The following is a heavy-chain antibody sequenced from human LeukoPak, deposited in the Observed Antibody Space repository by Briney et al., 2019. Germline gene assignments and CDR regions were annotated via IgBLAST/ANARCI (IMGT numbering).Heavy chain of an antibody. J-gene: IGHJ4*02. CDR2: ISAYNGNT. Sequence: GASVKLSCKASGYTFTSYGISWVQQAPGQGLEWMGWISAYNGNTNYAQKFQGRVTMTTDTSTSTAYMELRSLRSDDTAVYYCVRNRGVIPFDYWGQGTLVTVSS. CDR1: GYTFTSYG. D-gene: IGHD3-16*02. CDR3: VRNRGVIPFDY. V-gene: IGHV1-18*01.